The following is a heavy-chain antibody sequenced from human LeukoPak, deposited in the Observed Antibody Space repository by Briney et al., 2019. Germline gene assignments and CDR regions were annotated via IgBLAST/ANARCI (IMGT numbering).Heavy chain of an antibody. Sequence: ASVKVSCKASGYTFTGYYMHWVRQAPGQGLEWMGIINPSGGSTSYAQKFQGRVTMTRDTSTSTVYMELSSLRSEDTAVYYCARAYYDILTGYYDWGQGTLVTVSS. J-gene: IGHJ4*02. CDR2: INPSGGST. D-gene: IGHD3-9*01. CDR1: GYTFTGYY. CDR3: ARAYYDILTGYYD. V-gene: IGHV1-46*01.